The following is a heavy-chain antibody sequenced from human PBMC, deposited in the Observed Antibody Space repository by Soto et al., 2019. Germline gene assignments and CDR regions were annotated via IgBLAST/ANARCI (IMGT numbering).Heavy chain of an antibody. CDR2: IYYSGIT. CDR1: GGSISSGDYY. J-gene: IGHJ6*02. CDR3: ARVGELENYYYGMDV. D-gene: IGHD1-1*01. Sequence: PSETRSRTCTVSGGSISSGDYYWSGIRQPPGKGLEWIGYIYYSGITYYNPSLKSRVTISVDTSKNQFSLKLSSVTAADTAVYYCARVGELENYYYGMDVWGQGTTVTVSS. V-gene: IGHV4-30-4*01.